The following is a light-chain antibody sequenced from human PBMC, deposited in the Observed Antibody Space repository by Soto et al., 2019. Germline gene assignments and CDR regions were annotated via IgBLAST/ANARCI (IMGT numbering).Light chain of an antibody. V-gene: IGKV3-11*01. CDR3: QKRFT. CDR1: QSVSSY. J-gene: IGKJ2*01. CDR2: DAS. Sequence: EIVLTQSPATLSLSPGERATLSCRASQSVSSYLAWYQQKPGQAPRLLIYDASNRATGIPARFSGSGSGTDFTLAISSLEPEDFAVCYCQKRFTFGRGTKLEIK.